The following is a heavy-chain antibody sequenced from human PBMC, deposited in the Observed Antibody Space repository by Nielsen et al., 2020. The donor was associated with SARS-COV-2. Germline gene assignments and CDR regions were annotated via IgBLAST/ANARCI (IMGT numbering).Heavy chain of an antibody. J-gene: IGHJ5*02. CDR2: ISYDGSNK. CDR1: GFTFSSYA. Sequence: GGSLRLSFAASGFTFSSYAMHWVRQAPGKGLEWVAVISYDGSNKYYADSVKGRFTISRDDSKNTLYLQMNSLKTEDTAVYYCTTDPAAGELSKQKSRKNWFDPWGQGTLVTVSS. V-gene: IGHV3-30-3*01. D-gene: IGHD3-10*01. CDR3: TTDPAAGELSKQKSRKNWFDP.